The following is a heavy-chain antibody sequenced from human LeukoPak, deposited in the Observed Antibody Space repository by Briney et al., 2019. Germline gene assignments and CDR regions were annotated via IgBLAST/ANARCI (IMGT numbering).Heavy chain of an antibody. J-gene: IGHJ5*01. CDR2: ISASGGTT. CDR1: GFTFNNYA. CDR3: VKEPREYCSSTSCPNWFDS. V-gene: IGHV3-23*01. D-gene: IGHD2-2*01. Sequence: GGPLRLSCAASGFTFNNYAMSWVRQAPGKGLEWVSAISASGGTTYYADSVKGRFTISRDNSENTLFLQMNSLRAEDTAVYYCVKEPREYCSSTSCPNWFDSWGQGALVTVSS.